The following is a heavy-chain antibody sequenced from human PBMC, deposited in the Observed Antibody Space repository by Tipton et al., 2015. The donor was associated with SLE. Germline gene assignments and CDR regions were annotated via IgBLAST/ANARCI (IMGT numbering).Heavy chain of an antibody. CDR3: TRAEFSSNWYMYWHFDL. V-gene: IGHV4-39*02. CDR1: GGSISSSGYY. D-gene: IGHD6-13*01. Sequence: TLSLTCTVSGGSISSSGYYWGWVRQPPGKGLEWIGDLFYSGDTYYNPSLKARITISKDTSGNQFSLNLSSVTASDTAVYFCTRAEFSSNWYMYWHFDLWGRGTLVTVSS. CDR2: LFYSGDT. J-gene: IGHJ2*01.